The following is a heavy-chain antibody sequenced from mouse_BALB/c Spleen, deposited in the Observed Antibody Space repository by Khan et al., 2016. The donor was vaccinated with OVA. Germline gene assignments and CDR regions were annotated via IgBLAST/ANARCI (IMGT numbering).Heavy chain of an antibody. Sequence: QIQLVQSGPELKKPGETVKISCKASGYTFTNYGMNWVKQAPGKGLKWMGWINTYTGEPTYADDFKGRFAFSLETSASTTSLQINNLKNEDMATYFVAKTYYSYDRYFDVWGAGTTVTVSS. D-gene: IGHD2-12*01. J-gene: IGHJ1*01. CDR3: AKTYYSYDRYFDV. CDR2: INTYTGEP. CDR1: GYTFTNYG. V-gene: IGHV9-1*02.